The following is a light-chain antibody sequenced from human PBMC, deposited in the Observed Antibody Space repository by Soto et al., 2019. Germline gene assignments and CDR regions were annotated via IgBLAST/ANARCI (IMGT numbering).Light chain of an antibody. J-gene: IGKJ5*01. Sequence: ELVLTQSPATLSLSAGERAIPSCMASQSVSTFLAWFYQKPGQPHRLLSYNASNRTNGIPATFSGSGSCADFTLTISSLEPEDFAVYYCQQRGDWPPITFGQGTRLEI. CDR3: QQRGDWPPIT. CDR2: NAS. CDR1: QSVSTF. V-gene: IGKV3-11*01.